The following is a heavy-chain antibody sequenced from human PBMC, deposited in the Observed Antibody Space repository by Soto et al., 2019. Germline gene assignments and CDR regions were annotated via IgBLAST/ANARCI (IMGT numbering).Heavy chain of an antibody. J-gene: IGHJ4*02. D-gene: IGHD3-10*01. CDR2: ISSSGSTI. V-gene: IGHV3-11*01. CDR1: GFTFSDYY. Sequence: GGSLRLSCAASGFTFSDYYMSWIRQAPGKGLEWVSYISSSGSTIYYADSVKGRFTISRDNAKNSLYLQMNSLRAEDTDVYYCAREDYGSAAGIYFDYWGQGTLVTVSS. CDR3: AREDYGSAAGIYFDY.